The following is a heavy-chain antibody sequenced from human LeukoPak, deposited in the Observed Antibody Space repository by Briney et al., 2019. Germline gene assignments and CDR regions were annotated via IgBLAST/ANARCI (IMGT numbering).Heavy chain of an antibody. D-gene: IGHD3-22*01. V-gene: IGHV3-23*01. J-gene: IGHJ6*03. CDR3: ARVRYYDSSGYYKRWYYYMDV. CDR1: GFTFSNYA. CDR2: ITSGGVTK. Sequence: GGSLRLSCAASGFTFSNYAMSWGRQAPGKGLEWVSTITSGGVTKYYADSVKGRFTISRDNAKNSLYLQMNSLRAEDTALYYCARVRYYDSSGYYKRWYYYMDVWGKGTTVTVSS.